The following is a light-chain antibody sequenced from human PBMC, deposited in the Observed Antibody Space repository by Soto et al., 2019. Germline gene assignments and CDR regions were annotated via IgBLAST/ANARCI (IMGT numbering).Light chain of an antibody. CDR1: QDIREH. CDR3: QQYDDLPRYT. V-gene: IGKV1-33*01. CDR2: DAV. J-gene: IGKJ2*01. Sequence: DIPMTQSPSSLSASVGDRVTITCQASQDIREHLNWYQQKAGKPPKLLIYDAVNLQTGVTSRFSGSGFGTEFTFTISSLQPEDFATYYCQQYDDLPRYTFGQGTKLEIK.